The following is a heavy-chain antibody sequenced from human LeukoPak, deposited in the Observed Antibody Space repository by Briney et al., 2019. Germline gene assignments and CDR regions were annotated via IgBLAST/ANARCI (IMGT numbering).Heavy chain of an antibody. CDR3: ARGRRAAAGTLGY. CDR1: GCTFTSYD. V-gene: IGHV1-8*01. J-gene: IGHJ4*02. CDR2: MNPNSGNT. Sequence: ASVKVSCKASGCTFTSYDINWVRQATGQGLEWMGWMNPNSGNTGYAQKFQGRVTMTRNTSISTAYMELSSLRSEDTAVYYCARGRRAAAGTLGYWGQGTLVTVSS. D-gene: IGHD6-13*01.